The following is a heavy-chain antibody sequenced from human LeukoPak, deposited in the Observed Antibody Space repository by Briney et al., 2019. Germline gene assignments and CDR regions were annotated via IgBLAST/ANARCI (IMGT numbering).Heavy chain of an antibody. Sequence: ASVKVSCKASGYTFTGYYMHWVRQAPGQGLEWMGWINPNSGGTNYAQKFQGRVTMTRDTSISTAYMELSRLRSDDTAVYYCARSRGGNYYFDYWGQGTLVTVSS. J-gene: IGHJ4*02. D-gene: IGHD3-16*01. V-gene: IGHV1-2*02. CDR3: ARSRGGNYYFDY. CDR1: GYTFTGYY. CDR2: INPNSGGT.